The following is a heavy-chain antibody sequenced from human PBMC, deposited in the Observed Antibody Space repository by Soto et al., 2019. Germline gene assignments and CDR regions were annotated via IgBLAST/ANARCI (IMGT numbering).Heavy chain of an antibody. Sequence: SETLSLTCTVSGGSISSYYLGWIRQPPGKGLEWIGSIYYSGSTYYNPSLKSRVTISVDTSKNQFSLKLSSVTAADTAVYYCATQEVGGSYVYTFDPWGQGTLVTVSS. CDR1: GGSISSYY. D-gene: IGHD1-26*01. V-gene: IGHV4-59*05. CDR3: ATQEVGGSYVYTFDP. J-gene: IGHJ5*02. CDR2: IYYSGST.